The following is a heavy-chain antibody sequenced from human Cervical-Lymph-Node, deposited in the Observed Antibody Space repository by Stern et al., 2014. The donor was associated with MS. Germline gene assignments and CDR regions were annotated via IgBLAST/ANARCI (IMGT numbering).Heavy chain of an antibody. CDR2: IIPIFGTA. J-gene: IGHJ3*02. D-gene: IGHD6-19*01. CDR3: ARDGKWLYPNDAFDI. Sequence: QVQLGQSGAEVKKPGSSGKVSCKASGGTFSSYAISWVRQAPGQGLEWMGGIIPIFGTANYAQKFQGRVTITADESTSTAYMELSSLRSEDTAVYYCARDGKWLYPNDAFDIWGQGTMVTVSS. V-gene: IGHV1-69*01. CDR1: GGTFSSYA.